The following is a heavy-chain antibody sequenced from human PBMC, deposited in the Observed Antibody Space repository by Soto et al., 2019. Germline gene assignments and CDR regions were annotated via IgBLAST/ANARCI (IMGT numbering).Heavy chain of an antibody. CDR3: ARVLYYGSGSYSPYGMDV. CDR2: VSPPFRTS. V-gene: IGHV1-69*01. D-gene: IGHD3-10*01. Sequence: QVQLVQSGAEVKKPGSSVKVSCKTSGVSFNNNGIGWVRQAPGHGLEWMGGVSPPFRTSNYARKFQGRIPTRPDESTCTVNMELSSLTSEDTAQYYCARVLYYGSGSYSPYGMDVWGQGTTVTVSS. CDR1: GVSFNNNG. J-gene: IGHJ6*02.